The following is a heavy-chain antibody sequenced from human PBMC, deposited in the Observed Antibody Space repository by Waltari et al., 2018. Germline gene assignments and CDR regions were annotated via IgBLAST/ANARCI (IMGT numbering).Heavy chain of an antibody. V-gene: IGHV3-21*02. CDR3: ARDYTHTPQDFDY. J-gene: IGHJ4*02. Sequence: EVQLVESGGGLVKPGGSLRLSCAASGFTFSTYSMNWVRQAPGKGLECVSSINPGSTYIYYADSVKGRFTMSRDNAKNSLYLQMNSLRAEDTAVYYCARDYTHTPQDFDYWGQGTLVTVSS. CDR2: INPGSTYI. CDR1: GFTFSTYS.